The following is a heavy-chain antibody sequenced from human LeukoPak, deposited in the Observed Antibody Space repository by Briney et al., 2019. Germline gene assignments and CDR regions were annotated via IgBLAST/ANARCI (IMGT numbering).Heavy chain of an antibody. V-gene: IGHV3-7*01. J-gene: IGHJ4*02. CDR3: ARDLWSGSS. CDR1: GFISSSYW. D-gene: IGHD3-3*01. Sequence: GGSLRLSCAASGFISSSYWMSWVRQAPGKGLEWVANIKQDGSEKYYVDSVKGRFTISRDNAKNSLYLQMNSLRAEDTAVYYCARDLWSGSSWGQGTLVTVSP. CDR2: IKQDGSEK.